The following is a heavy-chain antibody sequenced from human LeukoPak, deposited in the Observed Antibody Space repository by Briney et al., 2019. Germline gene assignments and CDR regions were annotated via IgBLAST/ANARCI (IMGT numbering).Heavy chain of an antibody. Sequence: GGSLRLSCVVSGFSFNNAGVGWVRQAPGKGLEWVGRIKAKTDGGTSDYAAPGKGRFTISRDDSKNTVFLQMDSLKIEDTAVYFCSTGGGTNDFWGQGALVIVSS. CDR2: IKAKTDGGTS. D-gene: IGHD1-1*01. J-gene: IGHJ4*02. CDR1: GFSFNNAG. V-gene: IGHV3-15*01. CDR3: STGGGTNDF.